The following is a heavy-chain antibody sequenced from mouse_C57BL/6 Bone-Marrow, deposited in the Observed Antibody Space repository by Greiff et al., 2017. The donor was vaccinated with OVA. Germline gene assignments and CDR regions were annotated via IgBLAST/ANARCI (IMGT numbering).Heavy chain of an antibody. D-gene: IGHD2-5*01. V-gene: IGHV2-2*01. CDR2: IWSGGST. CDR1: GFSLTSYG. Sequence: VQLVESGPGLVQPSQSLSITCTVSGFSLTSYGVHWVRQSPGKGLEWLGVIWSGGSTDYNAAFISRLSISKDNSKSQVFFKMNSLQADDTAIYYCARKGGIVTTGNYYAMDYWGQGTSVTVSS. CDR3: ARKGGIVTTGNYYAMDY. J-gene: IGHJ4*01.